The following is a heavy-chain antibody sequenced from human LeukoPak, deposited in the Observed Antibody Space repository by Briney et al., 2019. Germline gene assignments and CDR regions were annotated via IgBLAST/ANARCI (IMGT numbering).Heavy chain of an antibody. V-gene: IGHV3-23*01. CDR2: ISGSGGST. Sequence: PGGSLRLSCAASGFTFSSYAMSWVRQAPGKGLEWVSAISGSGGSTYYADSVKGRFTISRDNSKNTLYLQMNSLRAEDTAVYYCAKKTVGLGARPYHYFDYWGQGTLVTVSS. CDR1: GFTFSSYA. D-gene: IGHD1-26*01. CDR3: AKKTVGLGARPYHYFDY. J-gene: IGHJ4*02.